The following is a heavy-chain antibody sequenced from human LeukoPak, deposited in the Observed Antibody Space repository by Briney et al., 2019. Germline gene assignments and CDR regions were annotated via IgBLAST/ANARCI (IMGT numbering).Heavy chain of an antibody. Sequence: GGPRRHSWVASNFPFNIYWMGWVRLAPGRGLEWVANINQDGNEKYYVDSVKGRFTISRDNAKSSLYLQMNSLRAEDTAVYYCARLNWGRGDLWGQGALVTVSS. D-gene: IGHD7-27*01. J-gene: IGHJ5*02. V-gene: IGHV3-7*01. CDR3: ARLNWGRGDL. CDR1: NFPFNIYW. CDR2: INQDGNEK.